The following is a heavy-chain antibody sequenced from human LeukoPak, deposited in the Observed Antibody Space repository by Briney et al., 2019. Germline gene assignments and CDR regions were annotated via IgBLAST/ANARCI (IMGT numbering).Heavy chain of an antibody. CDR1: GYTFIGYY. Sequence: RGASVKVSCKASGYTFIGYYMHWVRQAPGQGLEWMGWINPNSGGTNYAQKFQDRVTMTRDTSINTAYMELSRLRSDDTAMYFCARAYTGFEAFDCWGQGTLVTVSS. V-gene: IGHV1-2*02. CDR3: ARAYTGFEAFDC. D-gene: IGHD5-12*01. CDR2: INPNSGGT. J-gene: IGHJ4*02.